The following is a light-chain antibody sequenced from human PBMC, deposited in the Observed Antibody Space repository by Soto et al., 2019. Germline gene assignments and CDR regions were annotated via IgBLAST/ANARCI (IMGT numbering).Light chain of an antibody. CDR1: SSDVGGYNF. CDR3: TSYSTSSTPYV. V-gene: IGLV2-14*01. J-gene: IGLJ1*01. Sequence: QSALTQPASVSGSLGQSITISCTGTSSDVGGYNFVSWYQQHPGKAPKLLIYDVSSRPSGISNRFSGSKSGNTASLTISGLQAEDEADCYCTSYSTSSTPYVLGTGTKLTVL. CDR2: DVS.